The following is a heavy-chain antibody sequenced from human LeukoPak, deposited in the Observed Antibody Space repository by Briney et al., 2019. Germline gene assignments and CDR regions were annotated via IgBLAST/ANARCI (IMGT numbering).Heavy chain of an antibody. D-gene: IGHD2-15*01. CDR1: GGSISSNSYY. Sequence: PSETLSLTCTVSGGSISSNSYYWGWIRQPPGKGLEWSGSIYYSGSTYYNPSRKSRVTISVDTSKNQFSLKLSSVTAADTAVYYCASILGSCSGGRCYSSPFDYWGQGTLVTVSS. J-gene: IGHJ4*02. CDR3: ASILGSCSGGRCYSSPFDY. CDR2: IYYSGST. V-gene: IGHV4-39*01.